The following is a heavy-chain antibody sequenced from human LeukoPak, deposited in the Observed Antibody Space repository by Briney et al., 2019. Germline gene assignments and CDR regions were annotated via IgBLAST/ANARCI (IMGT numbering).Heavy chain of an antibody. D-gene: IGHD3-10*01. CDR3: AGQPGSYIDY. CDR1: GGSISGYY. CDR2: INHSGST. V-gene: IGHV4-34*01. Sequence: SETLSLTCTVSGGSISGYYWSWIRQPPGKGLEWIGEINHSGSTNYNPSLKSRVTISVDTSKNQFSLKLSSVTAADTAVYYCAGQPGSYIDYWGQGTLVTVSS. J-gene: IGHJ4*02.